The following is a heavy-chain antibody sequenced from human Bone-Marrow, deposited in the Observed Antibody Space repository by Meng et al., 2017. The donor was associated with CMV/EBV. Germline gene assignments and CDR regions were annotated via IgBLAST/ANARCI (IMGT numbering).Heavy chain of an antibody. J-gene: IGHJ4*02. CDR2: IKSKTDGGTT. V-gene: IGHV3-15*01. CDR1: GFTFSNAW. CDR3: TTDSANTAMVWGYFDY. D-gene: IGHD5-18*01. Sequence: GESLKISCAASGFTFSNAWMSWVRQAPGKGLEWVGRIKSKTDGGTTDYAAPVKGRFTISRDDSKNTLYLQMNSLKTEDTAVYYCTTDSANTAMVWGYFDYWGQGTLVTVSS.